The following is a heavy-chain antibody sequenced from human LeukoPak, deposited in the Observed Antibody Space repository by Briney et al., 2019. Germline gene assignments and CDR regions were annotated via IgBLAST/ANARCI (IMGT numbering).Heavy chain of an antibody. D-gene: IGHD2-15*01. J-gene: IGHJ4*02. CDR1: GGSISIGGYY. V-gene: IGHV4-31*03. CDR3: ARDLKGRRGYFDY. CDR2: IYYSGST. Sequence: PSQTLSLTCTVSGGSISIGGYYWSWIRQHPGKGLEWIGYIYYSGSTYYNPSLKSRVTISVDTSKNQFSLKLSSVTAADTAVYYCARDLKGRRGYFDYWGQGTLVTVSS.